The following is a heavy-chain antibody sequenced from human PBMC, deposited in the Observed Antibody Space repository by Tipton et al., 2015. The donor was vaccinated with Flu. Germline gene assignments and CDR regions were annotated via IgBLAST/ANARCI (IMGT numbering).Heavy chain of an antibody. CDR2: VPYSGST. J-gene: IGHJ6*02. CDR1: GDSISSSSYY. CDR3: ARDLWNDRRAYYYYGVDV. D-gene: IGHD1-1*01. V-gene: IGHV4-39*07. Sequence: LRLSCTVSGDSISSSSYYWGWIRQPPGKGLEWIGSVPYSGSTYYNPSLKSRVIITVDTSKNQFSLKLTSVTAADTAVYYCARDLWNDRRAYYYYGVDVWGQGTTVTVSS.